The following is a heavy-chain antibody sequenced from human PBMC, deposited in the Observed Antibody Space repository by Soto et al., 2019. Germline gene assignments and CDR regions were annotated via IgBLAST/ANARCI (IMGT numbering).Heavy chain of an antibody. D-gene: IGHD3-22*01. J-gene: IGHJ4*02. Sequence: SETLSLTCTASGGSVSSGSYYWSWIRQPPGKGLVWIGYIYYSGSTNYNPSLKSRVTISVDTSKNQFSLKLSSVTAADTAVYYCARQDYYDSSGYYSFDYWGQGTLVTVSS. CDR3: ARQDYYDSSGYYSFDY. V-gene: IGHV4-61*01. CDR2: IYYSGST. CDR1: GGSVSSGSYY.